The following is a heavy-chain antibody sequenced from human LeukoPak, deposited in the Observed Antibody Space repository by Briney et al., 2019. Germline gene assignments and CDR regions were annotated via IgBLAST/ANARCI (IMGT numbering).Heavy chain of an antibody. J-gene: IGHJ4*02. CDR1: GYSFTNYR. Sequence: GESLKISCKGSGYSFTNYRIGWVRQMPGKGLEWMGNIYPADSDTRYSPSFQGQVTISADKSISTAYLQWSSLKASDTAMYYCARRKGDGYNSPFDYWGQGTLVTVSS. D-gene: IGHD5-24*01. CDR2: IYPADSDT. V-gene: IGHV5-51*01. CDR3: ARRKGDGYNSPFDY.